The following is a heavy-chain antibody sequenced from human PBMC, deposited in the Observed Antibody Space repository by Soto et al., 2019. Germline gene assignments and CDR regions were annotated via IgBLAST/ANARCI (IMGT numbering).Heavy chain of an antibody. V-gene: IGHV4-59*03. CDR3: ATSKGGVSNGPTTY. D-gene: IGHD1-26*01. Sequence: SETLSLTCIVSGGSIRSYYWSWIRQPPGKGLEWIGNVYDSGDTNYNPSLKSRVRISVDTSKNQFSLDLSSVTAADTAVYYCATSKGGVSNGPTTYWGQGTQVTVSS. CDR2: VYDSGDT. J-gene: IGHJ4*02. CDR1: GGSIRSYY.